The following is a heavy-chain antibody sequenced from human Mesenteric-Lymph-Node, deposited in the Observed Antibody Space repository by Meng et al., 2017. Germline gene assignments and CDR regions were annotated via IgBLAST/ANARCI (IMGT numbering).Heavy chain of an antibody. J-gene: IGHJ6*02. CDR1: GYTFTSYD. Sequence: SVKVSCKASGYTFTSYDINWVRQATGQGLEWMGWMNPNSGNTGYAQKFQGRVTMTRDTSISTAYMELSRLRSDDTAVYYCARRNLRVVITSLDGMDVWGQGTMVTVSS. D-gene: IGHD3-22*01. CDR2: MNPNSGNT. CDR3: ARRNLRVVITSLDGMDV. V-gene: IGHV1-8*01.